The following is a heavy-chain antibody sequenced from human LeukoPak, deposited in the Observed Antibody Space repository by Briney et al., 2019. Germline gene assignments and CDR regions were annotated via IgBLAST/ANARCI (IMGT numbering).Heavy chain of an antibody. CDR1: GYTFTSYD. D-gene: IGHD2-21*02. V-gene: IGHV1-8*01. Sequence: ASVKVSCKASGYTFTSYDINWVRQATAQGLEWMGWMNPNSGNTGYAQKFQGRVTMTRNTSISTAYMELSSLRSEDTAVYYCASSCGGDCYYRAFDIWGQGTMVTVSS. J-gene: IGHJ3*02. CDR3: ASSCGGDCYYRAFDI. CDR2: MNPNSGNT.